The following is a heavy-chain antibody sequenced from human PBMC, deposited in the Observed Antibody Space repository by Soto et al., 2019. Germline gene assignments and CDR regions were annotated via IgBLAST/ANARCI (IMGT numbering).Heavy chain of an antibody. CDR1: GGSISSDY. CDR3: ARLAVAVWTLDY. D-gene: IGHD6-19*01. Sequence: SETLSLTCTVSGGSISSDYWSWIRKPPGKGLEWIGYIYYSGSTYYSPSLKSRVTISVDTSKNQFSLKLSSVNAADTAVYYCARLAVAVWTLDYWGQGTLVTVSS. J-gene: IGHJ4*02. CDR2: IYYSGST. V-gene: IGHV4-59*08.